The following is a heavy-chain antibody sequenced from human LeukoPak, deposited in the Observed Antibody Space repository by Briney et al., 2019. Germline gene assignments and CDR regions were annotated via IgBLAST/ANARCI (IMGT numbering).Heavy chain of an antibody. CDR3: ARDRRYGSTSSLSLHFDY. J-gene: IGHJ4*02. CDR2: TYYRSKWYN. V-gene: IGHV6-1*01. D-gene: IGHD2-2*01. CDR1: GASVSSSSVA. Sequence: SQTLSLTCAISGASVSSSSVAWNWVRQSPSRGLEWLGRTYYRSKWYNDYALFVQSRIVINLDTSKNQLSLQLNSVTPEDTAVYYCARDRRYGSTSSLSLHFDYWGQGTLVTVSS.